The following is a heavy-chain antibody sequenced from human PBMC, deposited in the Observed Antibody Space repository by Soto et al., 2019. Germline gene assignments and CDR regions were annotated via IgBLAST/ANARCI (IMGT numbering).Heavy chain of an antibody. J-gene: IGHJ4*02. Sequence: QLQLQESGPGLVKPLETLSLTCTVSGDSISTSSYYWVWIRQSPGKGLEWIGSIYYGGSTYYNPSLKSRLTRSVDTSKNQFSLKLSSVTAADTAVYYCARHGASGYALDYFDYWGQGTLVTVSS. CDR3: ARHGASGYALDYFDY. CDR2: IYYGGST. D-gene: IGHD2-2*01. V-gene: IGHV4-39*01. CDR1: GDSISTSSYY.